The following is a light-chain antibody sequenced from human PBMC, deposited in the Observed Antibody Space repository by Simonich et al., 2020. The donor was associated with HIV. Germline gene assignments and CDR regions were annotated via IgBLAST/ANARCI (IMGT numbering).Light chain of an antibody. J-gene: IGKJ2*01. V-gene: IGKV1-5*03. CDR3: QQYNNWPLF. CDR1: QSISSW. Sequence: DIQMTQSPSTLSASVGDRVTITCRASQSISSWLAWYQQKTGKAPKLLIYKASNLETGVTSRFSGSGSGTEFTLTISSLQPEDFAVYYCQQYNNWPLFFGQGTKVEIK. CDR2: KAS.